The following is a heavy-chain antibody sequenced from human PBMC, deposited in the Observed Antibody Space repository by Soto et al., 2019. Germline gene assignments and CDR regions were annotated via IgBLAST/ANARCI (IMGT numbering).Heavy chain of an antibody. CDR3: AKEDSSSWHYYYGMDV. CDR2: ISSDGSNK. D-gene: IGHD6-13*01. J-gene: IGHJ6*02. V-gene: IGHV3-30-3*01. CDR1: GFTISTYT. Sequence: PGGSLRLSCAASGFTISTYTLHWVRQAPGKGLEWVTVISSDGSNKYYADSVKGRFTISRDSSKNMLYLQMNSLRAEDTAVYYCAKEDSSSWHYYYGMDVWGQGTTVTVSS.